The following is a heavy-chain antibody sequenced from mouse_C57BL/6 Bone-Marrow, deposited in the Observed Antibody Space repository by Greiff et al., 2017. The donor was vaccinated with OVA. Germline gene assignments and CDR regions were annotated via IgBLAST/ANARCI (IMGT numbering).Heavy chain of an antibody. CDR1: GYTFTSYG. Sequence: QVQLQQSGAELARPGASVKLSCKASGYTFTSYGISWVKQRTGQGLEWIGEIYPRSGNTYYNEKFKGKATLTADKSSSTAYMELRSLTSEGSAVYFCARWGGEGFAYWGQGTLVTVSA. J-gene: IGHJ3*01. CDR3: ARWGGEGFAY. V-gene: IGHV1-81*01. CDR2: IYPRSGNT.